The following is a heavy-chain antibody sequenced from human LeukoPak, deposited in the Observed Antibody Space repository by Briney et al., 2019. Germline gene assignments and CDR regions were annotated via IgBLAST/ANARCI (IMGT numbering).Heavy chain of an antibody. CDR3: ARAPVATPSEFDY. CDR1: GGSIRGSNW. J-gene: IGHJ4*02. V-gene: IGHV4-4*02. Sequence: SETLSLTCAVSGGSIRGSNWWSWVRQPPGKGLEWIGEVYHSGSTNYNPSLKSRVTISVDKSKNQFSLKLRSVTAADTAVYYCARAPVATPSEFDYWGQGTLVTVSS. D-gene: IGHD5-12*01. CDR2: VYHSGST.